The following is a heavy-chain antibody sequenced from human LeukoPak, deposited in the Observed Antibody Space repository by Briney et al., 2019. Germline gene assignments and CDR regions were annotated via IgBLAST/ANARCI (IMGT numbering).Heavy chain of an antibody. Sequence: ASVKVSCKASGYTVTSYYMHWVRQAPGQGLEWMGILNPSGGSSSYAQKFQGRATLTRATSTSTVYMELSSLRSEDTAVYYCARGRGTAMGEWGQGTLVTVSS. CDR2: LNPSGGSS. CDR3: ARGRGTAMGE. J-gene: IGHJ4*02. V-gene: IGHV1-46*01. D-gene: IGHD5-18*01. CDR1: GYTVTSYY.